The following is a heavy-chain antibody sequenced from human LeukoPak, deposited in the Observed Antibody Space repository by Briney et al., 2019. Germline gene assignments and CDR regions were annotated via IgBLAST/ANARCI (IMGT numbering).Heavy chain of an antibody. D-gene: IGHD2-8*01. CDR1: GVTFSNDA. CDR2: IIPIFGTA. CDR3: ARATKGMYAIYFDY. Sequence: GSSVKVSCKASGVTFSNDAISWVRQAPGQELEWMGGIIPIFGTANYAQKFQGRVTITADESTSTAYMELRSLRSDDTAVYYCARATKGMYAIYFDYWGQGTLVTVSS. J-gene: IGHJ4*02. V-gene: IGHV1-69*01.